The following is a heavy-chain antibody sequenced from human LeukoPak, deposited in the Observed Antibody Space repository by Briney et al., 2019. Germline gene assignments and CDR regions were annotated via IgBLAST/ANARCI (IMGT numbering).Heavy chain of an antibody. V-gene: IGHV1-8*01. CDR3: AMRSPSCASTSCPPYY. D-gene: IGHD2-2*01. J-gene: IGHJ4*02. Sequence: ASVKVSCKAPGYTFTSYDINWVRQATGQGLEWMGWMNPNTGNTGYAQKFQGRVTMTRDTSISTAYMKLSSLRSEDTAVYYCAMRSPSCASTSCPPYYWGQGTLVTVSS. CDR2: MNPNTGNT. CDR1: GYTFTSYD.